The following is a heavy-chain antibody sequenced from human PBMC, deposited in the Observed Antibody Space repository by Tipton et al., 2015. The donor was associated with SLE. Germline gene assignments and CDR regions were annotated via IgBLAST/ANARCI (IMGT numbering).Heavy chain of an antibody. V-gene: IGHV4-4*07. CDR3: ARAMAWTGDPLHFDY. Sequence: TLSLTCTVSGVSISTYYWTWIRQPAGKGLEWIGRVYFGGSTNYNPSLKSRVAISLDTSKNQFSLKWKSVTAADTAVYFCARAMAWTGDPLHFDYWGQGSLVTVSS. CDR2: VYFGGST. D-gene: IGHD3/OR15-3a*01. CDR1: GVSISTYY. J-gene: IGHJ4*02.